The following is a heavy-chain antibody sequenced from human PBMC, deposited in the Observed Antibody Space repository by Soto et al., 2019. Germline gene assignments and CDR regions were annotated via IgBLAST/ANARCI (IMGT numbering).Heavy chain of an antibody. V-gene: IGHV3-30-3*01. CDR3: ARDPIAVAGISYFDY. CDR2: ISYDGSNK. J-gene: IGHJ4*02. CDR1: GFTFSSYA. Sequence: QVQLVESGGGVVQPGRSLRLSCAASGFTFSSYAMHWVRQAPGKGLEWVAVISYDGSNKYYADSVKGRFTISRDNSKNTLYLQMNSLRAEDTAVYYCARDPIAVAGISYFDYWGQGTLVTVSS. D-gene: IGHD6-19*01.